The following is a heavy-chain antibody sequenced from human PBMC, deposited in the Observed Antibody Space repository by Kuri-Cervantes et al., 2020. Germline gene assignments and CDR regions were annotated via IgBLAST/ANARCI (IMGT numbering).Heavy chain of an antibody. CDR3: ARVIPAAMVH. Sequence: GGSLRLSCAASGFTFSNAWMSWVRQAPGKGLEWVSYISSSGSTIYYADSVKGRFTISRDNAKNSLYLQMNSLRAEDTAVYYCARVIPAAMVHWGQGTLVTVSS. D-gene: IGHD2-2*01. V-gene: IGHV3-11*04. CDR1: GFTFSNAW. J-gene: IGHJ4*02. CDR2: ISSSGSTI.